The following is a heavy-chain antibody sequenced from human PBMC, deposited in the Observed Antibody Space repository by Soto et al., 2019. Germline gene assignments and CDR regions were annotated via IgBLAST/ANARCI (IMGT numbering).Heavy chain of an antibody. CDR2: IYYSGST. J-gene: IGHJ6*02. CDR1: GGSISGGGYY. D-gene: IGHD2-2*01. Sequence: PSETLSLTCTVSGGSISGGGYYWSWIRQHPGKGLEWIGYIYYSGSTYYNPSLKSRVTISVDTSKNQFSLKLSSVTAADTAVYYCARVLLVPAAIRGDYYYGMDVWGQGTTVTVSS. V-gene: IGHV4-31*03. CDR3: ARVLLVPAAIRGDYYYGMDV.